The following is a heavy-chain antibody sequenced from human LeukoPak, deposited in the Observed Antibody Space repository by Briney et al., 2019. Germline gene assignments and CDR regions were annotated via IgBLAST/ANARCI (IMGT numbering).Heavy chain of an antibody. D-gene: IGHD3-10*01. CDR1: GGTFSSYA. J-gene: IGHJ5*01. V-gene: IGHV1-69*04. CDR2: IIPILGVP. CDR3: ARGRYYGSGSKNWFDS. Sequence: VASVKVSCKASGGTFSSYAISWVRQAPGQGLEWMGRIIPILGVPTYAQKFQDGVTITADRSTNTAYMELNSLKSEDTAMYYCARGRYYGSGSKNWFDSWGQGTLVTVSS.